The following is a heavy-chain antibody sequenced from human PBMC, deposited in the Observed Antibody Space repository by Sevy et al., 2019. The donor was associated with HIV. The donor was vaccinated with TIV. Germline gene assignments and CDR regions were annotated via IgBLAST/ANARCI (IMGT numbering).Heavy chain of an antibody. J-gene: IGHJ4*02. Sequence: SETLSLTCTVSGGSISSGGYYWSWIRQHPGKGLEWIGYIYYSGSTYYNPSLKSRVTISVDTSKNQFSLKLSSVTAADTAVYYCASSSWYGCYFDYWGQGTLVTVSS. CDR3: ASSSWYGCYFDY. V-gene: IGHV4-31*03. D-gene: IGHD6-13*01. CDR2: IYYSGST. CDR1: GGSISSGGYY.